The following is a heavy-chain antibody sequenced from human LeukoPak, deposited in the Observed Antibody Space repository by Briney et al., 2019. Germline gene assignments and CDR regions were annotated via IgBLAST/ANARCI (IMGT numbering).Heavy chain of an antibody. V-gene: IGHV3-21*04. D-gene: IGHD4-11*01. CDR1: GFTFSSYS. CDR3: ARGRRLQNRNWFDL. CDR2: IGSSSSYI. Sequence: GGSLRLSCAASGFTFSSYSMNWVRQAPGKGLEWVSSIGSSSSYIYYADSVKGRFTISRDSAKNSLYVQMNSLKTEDTAVYYCARGRRLQNRNWFDLWGQGTLVTVSS. J-gene: IGHJ5*02.